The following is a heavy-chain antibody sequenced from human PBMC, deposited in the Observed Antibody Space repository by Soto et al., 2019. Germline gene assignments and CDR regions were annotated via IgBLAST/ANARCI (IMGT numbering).Heavy chain of an antibody. CDR2: INAGNGNT. CDR1: GYTFTSYA. D-gene: IGHD3-22*01. CDR3: ARMDYDSSGYYYAEAPDD. J-gene: IGHJ4*02. V-gene: IGHV1-3*01. Sequence: ASVKVSCKASGYTFTSYAMHWVRQAPGQRLEWMGWINAGNGNTKYSQKFQGRVTITRDTSASTAYMELSSLRSEDTAVYYCARMDYDSSGYYYAEAPDDWGQGTLVTVSS.